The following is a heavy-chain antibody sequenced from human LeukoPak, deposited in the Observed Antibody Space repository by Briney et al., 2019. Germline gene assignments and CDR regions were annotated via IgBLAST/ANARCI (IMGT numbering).Heavy chain of an antibody. CDR1: GGSISSYY. J-gene: IGHJ3*02. CDR3: ARRFVCSGGSCYSAAFDI. Sequence: SSETLSLTCTVSGGSISSYYWSWIRQPPGKGLEWIGYIDYSGSTNYNPSLKSRVTISVDTSKNQFSLKLSSVTAADTAVYYCARRFVCSGGSCYSAAFDIWGQGTMVTVSS. V-gene: IGHV4-59*12. CDR2: IDYSGST. D-gene: IGHD2-15*01.